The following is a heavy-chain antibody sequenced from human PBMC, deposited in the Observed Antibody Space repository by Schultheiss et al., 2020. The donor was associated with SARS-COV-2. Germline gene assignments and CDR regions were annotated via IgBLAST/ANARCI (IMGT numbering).Heavy chain of an antibody. D-gene: IGHD6-19*01. CDR2: IYHSGST. Sequence: SETLSLTCAVYGGSFSGYYWSWIRQPPGKGLEWIGEIYHSGSTNYNPSLKSRVTISVDTSKNQFSLKLSSVTAADTAVYYCARVDGYSSGSESYYFDYWGQGTLVTVSS. J-gene: IGHJ4*02. CDR1: GGSFSGYY. V-gene: IGHV4-34*01. CDR3: ARVDGYSSGSESYYFDY.